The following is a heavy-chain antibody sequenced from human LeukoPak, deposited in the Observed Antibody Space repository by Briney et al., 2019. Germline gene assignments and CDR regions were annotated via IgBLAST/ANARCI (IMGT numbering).Heavy chain of an antibody. CDR2: INIDGSTT. Sequence: GGSLRLSCAASGFSFSNYWKCWVRQAPGKGLVCVSRINIDGSTTTYADSVKGRFTISRDNAKNTLYLQMNSLRAEDSALYYCARIRESLGLGAFDIWGQGTMVTVSS. CDR3: ARIRESLGLGAFDI. V-gene: IGHV3-74*03. J-gene: IGHJ3*02. D-gene: IGHD6-19*01. CDR1: GFSFSNYW.